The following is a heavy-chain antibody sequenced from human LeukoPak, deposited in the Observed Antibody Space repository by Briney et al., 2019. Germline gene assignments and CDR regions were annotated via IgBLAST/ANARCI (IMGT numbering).Heavy chain of an antibody. CDR2: ISGSGGST. Sequence: GRSLRLSCAASGFTFSSYAMSWVRQAPGKGLEWVSAISGSGGSTYYADSVKGRFTISRDNSKNTLYLQMNSLRAEDTAVYYCAKDDRAVGYCSGGSCYFSYWGQGTLVTVSS. D-gene: IGHD2-15*01. CDR3: AKDDRAVGYCSGGSCYFSY. CDR1: GFTFSSYA. V-gene: IGHV3-23*01. J-gene: IGHJ4*02.